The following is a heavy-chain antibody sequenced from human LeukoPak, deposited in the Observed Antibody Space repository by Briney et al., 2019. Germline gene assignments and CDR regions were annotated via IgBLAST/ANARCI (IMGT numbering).Heavy chain of an antibody. CDR2: IYYSGST. CDR1: GGSISSYY. Sequence: TSSETLSLTCTVSGGSISSYYWSWIRQPPGKGLEWIGYIYYSGSTNYNPTLKSRVTISVDTSKNQFSLKLSSVTAADTAVYYCARHTPGELAAFDIWGQGKRVTVSS. V-gene: IGHV4-59*08. D-gene: IGHD1-26*01. CDR3: ARHTPGELAAFDI. J-gene: IGHJ3*02.